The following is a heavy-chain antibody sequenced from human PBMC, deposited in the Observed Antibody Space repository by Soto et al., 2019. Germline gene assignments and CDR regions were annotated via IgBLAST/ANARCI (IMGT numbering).Heavy chain of an antibody. CDR1: GFTFSSYS. V-gene: IGHV3-21*06. J-gene: IGHJ4*02. CDR3: ARESEDLTSNFDY. CDR2: ISSSSSYI. Sequence: LRLSCAASGFTFSSYSMNWVRQAPGKGLEWVSSISSSSSYIYYADSVKGRFTISRDNAKNSLYLEMNSLRAEDTAVYYCARESEDLTSNFDYWGQGTLVTVSS.